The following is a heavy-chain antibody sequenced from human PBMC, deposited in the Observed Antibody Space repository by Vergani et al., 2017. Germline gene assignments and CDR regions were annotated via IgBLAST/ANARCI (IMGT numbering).Heavy chain of an antibody. D-gene: IGHD3-10*01. CDR2: ISNDGSKK. Sequence: QVQLAESGGGRVQPGRSLRLSCADSGFSFSSHAIHWVRQAPGKGLEWVAVISNDGSKKYYADSVKGRFTISRDNSKNTLDLQMNSLRTQDTAVYYCAKAGSVTSGSLQYNFYMDVWGKETTVTVS. J-gene: IGHJ6*03. CDR3: AKAGSVTSGSLQYNFYMDV. V-gene: IGHV3-30*18. CDR1: GFSFSSHA.